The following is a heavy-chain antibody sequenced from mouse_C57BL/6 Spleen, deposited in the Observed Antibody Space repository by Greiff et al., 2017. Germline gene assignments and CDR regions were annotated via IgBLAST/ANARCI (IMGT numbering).Heavy chain of an antibody. CDR3: ARRGPYYFDY. V-gene: IGHV1-54*01. CDR2: INPGSGGT. CDR1: GYAFTNYL. Sequence: VQRVESGAELVRPGTSVKVSCKASGYAFTNYLIEWVKQRPGQGLEWIGVINPGSGGTNYNEKFKGKATLTADKSSSTAYMQLSSLTSEDSAVYFCARRGPYYFDYWGQGTTLTVSS. J-gene: IGHJ2*01.